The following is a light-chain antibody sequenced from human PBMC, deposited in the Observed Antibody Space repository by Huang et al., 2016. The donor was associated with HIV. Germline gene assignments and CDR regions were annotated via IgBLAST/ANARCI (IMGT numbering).Light chain of an antibody. J-gene: IGKJ1*01. V-gene: IGKV4-1*01. CDR1: QSVYASSTSKDY. CDR2: WAS. Sequence: DIIMSQSPESLTVSLGESATLNCRSSQSVYASSTSKDYMSWFQQKPVQPPKLLLFWASSREVGVPDRFSGSGSGTHFTLTIANLQPEDAASYYCQQYYSLPQTFGQGTRV. CDR3: QQYYSLPQT.